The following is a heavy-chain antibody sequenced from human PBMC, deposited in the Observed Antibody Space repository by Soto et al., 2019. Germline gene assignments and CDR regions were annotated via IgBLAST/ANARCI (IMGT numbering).Heavy chain of an antibody. CDR2: IIPIFGTA. CDR1: GGTFSSYA. J-gene: IGHJ4*02. D-gene: IGHD6-13*01. CDR3: ASRPPSIAAAGTEFDY. V-gene: IGHV1-69*13. Sequence: GASVKVSCKASGGTFSSYAISWVRPAPGQGLEWMGGIIPIFGTANYAQKFQGRVTITADESTSTAYMELSSLRSEDTAVYYCASRPPSIAAAGTEFDYWGQGTLVTVSS.